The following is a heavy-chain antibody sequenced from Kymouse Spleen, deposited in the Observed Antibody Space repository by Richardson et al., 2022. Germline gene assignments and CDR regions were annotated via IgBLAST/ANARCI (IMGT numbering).Heavy chain of an antibody. V-gene: IGHV4-34*01. CDR2: INHSGST. Sequence: QVQLQQWGAGLLKPSETLSLTCAVYGGSFSGYYWSWIRQPPGKGLEWIGEINHSGSTNYNPSLKSRVTISVDTSKNQFSLKLSSVTAADTAVYYCARGGVMVRGVYYFDYWGQGTLVTVSS. CDR3: ARGGVMVRGVYYFDY. CDR1: GGSFSGYY. D-gene: IGHD3-10*01. J-gene: IGHJ4*02.